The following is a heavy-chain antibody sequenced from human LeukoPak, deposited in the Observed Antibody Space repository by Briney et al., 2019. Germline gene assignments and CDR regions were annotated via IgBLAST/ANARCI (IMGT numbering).Heavy chain of an antibody. J-gene: IGHJ4*02. D-gene: IGHD3-3*01. Sequence: ASVKASCKASGYTFTSYGISWVRQAPGQGLEWMGGIIPIFGTANYAQKFQGRVTITADESTSTAYMELSSLRSEDTAVYYCARVLYYDSWSGYYFDYWGQGTLVTVSS. V-gene: IGHV1-69*13. CDR1: GYTFTSYG. CDR3: ARVLYYDSWSGYYFDY. CDR2: IIPIFGTA.